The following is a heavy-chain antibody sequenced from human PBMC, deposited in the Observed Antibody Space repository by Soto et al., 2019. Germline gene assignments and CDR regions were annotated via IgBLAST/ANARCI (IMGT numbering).Heavy chain of an antibody. CDR1: GFTFSSYA. D-gene: IGHD3-16*02. V-gene: IGHV3-23*01. CDR2: ISGSGGST. J-gene: IGHJ6*03. Sequence: GGSLRLSCAASGFTFSSYAMSWVRQAPGKGLEWVSAISGSGGSTYYADSVKGRFTISRDNSKNTLYLQMNSLRAEDTAVYYCATYYIWGSYRYTSGSSYYMDVWGKGTTVTVSS. CDR3: ATYYIWGSYRYTSGSSYYMDV.